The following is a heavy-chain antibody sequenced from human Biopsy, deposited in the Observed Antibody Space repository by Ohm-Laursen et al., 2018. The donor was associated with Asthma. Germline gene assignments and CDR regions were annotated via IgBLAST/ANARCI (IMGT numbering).Heavy chain of an antibody. D-gene: IGHD4-17*01. Sequence: TLSLTCTVSGGSISSGGYYWSWIRQPPGKGLEWIGYIYYSGSTYYNPSLKSRVSISLDTSKNQFSLSLTSVTAADTAVYYCARTTYGDDGFDPWGQGTLFTVSS. J-gene: IGHJ5*02. CDR3: ARTTYGDDGFDP. V-gene: IGHV4-31*03. CDR1: GGSISSGGYY. CDR2: IYYSGST.